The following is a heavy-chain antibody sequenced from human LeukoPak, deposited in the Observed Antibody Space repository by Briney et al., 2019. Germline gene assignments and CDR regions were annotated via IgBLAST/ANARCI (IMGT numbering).Heavy chain of an antibody. CDR2: IYYSGST. CDR1: GGSISSGGYY. Sequence: SETQSLTCTVSGGSISSGGYYWSWIRQHPGKGLEWIGYIYYSGSTYYNPSLKSRVTISVDTSKNQFSLKLSSVTAADTAVYYCARGRVGASTIWFDPWGQGTLVTVSS. D-gene: IGHD1-26*01. V-gene: IGHV4-31*03. J-gene: IGHJ5*02. CDR3: ARGRVGASTIWFDP.